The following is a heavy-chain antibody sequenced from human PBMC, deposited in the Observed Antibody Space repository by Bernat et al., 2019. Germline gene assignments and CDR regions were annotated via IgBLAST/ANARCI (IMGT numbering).Heavy chain of an antibody. V-gene: IGHV3-7*01. J-gene: IGHJ3*02. D-gene: IGHD4-17*01. CDR1: TFAFSDSW. CDR2: IKQDGSEK. Sequence: EVQLAESGGGSVQPGGSLRLSCAASTFAFSDSWMSWVRQAPGKGLEWVANIKQDGSEKYYVDSVKGRFTISRDNAKNSLYLEMNGLRADDTAMYYCARDRPYGDSTAGAFDIWGQGTMVTVSS. CDR3: ARDRPYGDSTAGAFDI.